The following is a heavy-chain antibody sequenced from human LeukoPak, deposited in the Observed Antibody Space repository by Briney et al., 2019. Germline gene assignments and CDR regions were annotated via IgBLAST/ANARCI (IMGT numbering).Heavy chain of an antibody. CDR2: ISGGGDTT. V-gene: IGHV3-23*01. CDR3: AKDQRITVAGFYYFNY. D-gene: IGHD6-13*01. Sequence: PGVSLTLSCAASGFSFSSYDMSWVRQAAGNGLEWVSRISGGGDTTYYADSVKGRFTISRDNSKNTLYLQMNSLRAEDTAIYYCAKDQRITVAGFYYFNYWGQGSLVTVSS. CDR1: GFSFSSYD. J-gene: IGHJ4*02.